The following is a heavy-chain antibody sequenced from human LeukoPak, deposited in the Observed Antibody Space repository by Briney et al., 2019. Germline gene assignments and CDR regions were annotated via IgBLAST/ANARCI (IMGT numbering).Heavy chain of an antibody. V-gene: IGHV4-39*07. CDR3: VRDRELFY. CDR2: IYYSGST. D-gene: IGHD1-7*01. J-gene: IGHJ4*02. Sequence: KPSETLSLTCTVSGGSISSSSYYWGWIRQPPGKGLEWIGSIYYSGSTYYNPSLKSRVTISVDTSKNQFSLKLSSVTAADTAVYYCVRDRELFYWGQGTLVTVSS. CDR1: GGSISSSSYY.